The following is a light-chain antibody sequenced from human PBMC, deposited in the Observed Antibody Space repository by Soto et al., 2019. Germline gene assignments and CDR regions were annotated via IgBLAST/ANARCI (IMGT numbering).Light chain of an antibody. CDR2: GAS. CDR1: QSVNNN. J-gene: IGKJ4*01. Sequence: ERVMTQSPGTVSVSPGERATLSCRASQSVNNNLAWYQQKPGQAPRLLIYGASTMATGIPARFSGSGSGTDFTLTISSLQSEDFAVYYCQQYYNWPLSFGGGTKVEIK. CDR3: QQYYNWPLS. V-gene: IGKV3-15*01.